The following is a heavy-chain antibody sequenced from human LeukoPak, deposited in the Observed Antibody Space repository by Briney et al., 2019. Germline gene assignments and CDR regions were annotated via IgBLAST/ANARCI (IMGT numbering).Heavy chain of an antibody. CDR1: GGSISSYY. CDR3: ARVKAAIRCSSTSCYAGRGWFDP. V-gene: IGHV4-59*01. CDR2: IYYSGST. Sequence: PSETLSLTCTVSGGSISSYYWSWIRQPPGKGLEWIGYIYYSGSTNYNPSLKSRVTISVDTSKNQFSLKLSSVTAADTAVYYCARVKAAIRCSSTSCYAGRGWFDPWGKGTLVTVSS. J-gene: IGHJ5*02. D-gene: IGHD2-2*01.